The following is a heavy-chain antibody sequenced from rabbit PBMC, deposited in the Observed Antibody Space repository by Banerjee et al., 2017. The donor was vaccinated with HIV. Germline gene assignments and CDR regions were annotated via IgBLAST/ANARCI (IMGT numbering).Heavy chain of an antibody. D-gene: IGHD6-1*01. CDR1: GFSFSSGYY. CDR3: ARAGYGGYGYGYITYFKL. CDR2: IGAGHGNT. V-gene: IGHV1S40*01. J-gene: IGHJ4*01. Sequence: QSLEESGGDLVKPGGTLTLTCTVSGFSFSSGYYMCWVRQAPGKGLEWIACIGAGHGNTYYASWAKGRFTISKTSSTTVTLQMTSLTAADTATYFCARAGYGGYGYGYITYFKLWGPGTLVTVS.